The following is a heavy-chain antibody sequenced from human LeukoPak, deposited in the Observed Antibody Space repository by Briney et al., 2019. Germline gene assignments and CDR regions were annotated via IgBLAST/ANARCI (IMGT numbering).Heavy chain of an antibody. CDR3: ARDPETGNWYFDL. J-gene: IGHJ2*01. Sequence: SETLSLTCTVSGGSISSYYWSWIRQPPGKGLEWIGYIYYSGSTNYNPSLKSRVTISVDTSKNQLSLKLSSVTAADTAVYYCARDPETGNWYFDLWGRGTLVTVSS. CDR2: IYYSGST. CDR1: GGSISSYY. V-gene: IGHV4-59*01. D-gene: IGHD1-1*01.